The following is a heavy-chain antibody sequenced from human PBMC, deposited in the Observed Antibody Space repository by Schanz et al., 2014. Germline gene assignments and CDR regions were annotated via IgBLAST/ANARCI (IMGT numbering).Heavy chain of an antibody. Sequence: EVQLVESGGGLVQPGGSLRLSCAASGFTFSSYAMTWVRQAPGMGLEWVSAISGRGGSTYYADSVKGRFTISRDNSKNTLYLQMNSLRVEDTAVYFCVSQTGSPNYWGQGTLVTVSS. CDR2: ISGRGGST. CDR1: GFTFSSYA. D-gene: IGHD6-13*01. V-gene: IGHV3-23*04. J-gene: IGHJ4*02. CDR3: VSQTGSPNY.